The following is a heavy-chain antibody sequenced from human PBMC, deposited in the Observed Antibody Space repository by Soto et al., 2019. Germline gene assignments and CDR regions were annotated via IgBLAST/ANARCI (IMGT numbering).Heavy chain of an antibody. CDR3: ARAISGYVT. CDR2: IYYSGNT. J-gene: IGHJ5*02. V-gene: IGHV4-30-4*01. CDR1: GDSISSGDYY. Sequence: SETLSLTCTVSGDSISSGDYYWSWIRQPPGKGLEWIGCIYYSGNTYYNPSLKRRFSISVDTSKNQFSLQLSSVTVADTAIYYCARAISGYVTWGQGTLVTVSS. D-gene: IGHD5-12*01.